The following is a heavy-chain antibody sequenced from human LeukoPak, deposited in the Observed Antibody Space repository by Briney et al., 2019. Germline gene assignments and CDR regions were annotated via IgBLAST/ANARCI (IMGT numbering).Heavy chain of an antibody. CDR1: GFTFSSYA. J-gene: IGHJ6*02. D-gene: IGHD4-17*01. CDR2: ISYDGSNK. Sequence: GGSLRLSCAASGFTFSSYAMHWVRQAPGKGLEWVAVISYDGSNKYYADSVKGRFTISRDNSKNTPYLQMNSLRAEDTAVYYCARDHFYGDYAPHFYYYYGMDVWGQGTTVTVSS. CDR3: ARDHFYGDYAPHFYYYYGMDV. V-gene: IGHV3-30*04.